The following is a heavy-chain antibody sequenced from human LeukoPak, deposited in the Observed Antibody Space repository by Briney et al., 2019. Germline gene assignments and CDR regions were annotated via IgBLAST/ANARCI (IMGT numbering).Heavy chain of an antibody. D-gene: IGHD5-18*01. CDR1: GGSISSYY. CDR2: SYYSGIT. Sequence: PSETLSLTCTVSGGSISSYYWSWIRQPPGKGLEWIGYSYYSGITNYNPSLKSRVTISVDTSKNQFSLELSSVTAADTAVYYCARGGYSYGDYWGQGTLVTVSS. J-gene: IGHJ4*02. CDR3: ARGGYSYGDY. V-gene: IGHV4-59*12.